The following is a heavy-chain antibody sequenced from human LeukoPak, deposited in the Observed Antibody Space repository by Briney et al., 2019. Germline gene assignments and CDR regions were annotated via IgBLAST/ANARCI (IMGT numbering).Heavy chain of an antibody. CDR3: ARDKGIAAVGNDPRSNWFDP. CDR1: GGTFSSYT. Sequence: GASVKVSCKASGGTFSSYTISWVRQAPGQGLEWMGRIIPTLGIANYAQKFQGRVTITADKSTSTAYMELSSLRSEDTAVYYCARDKGIAAVGNDPRSNWFDPWGQGTLVTVSS. D-gene: IGHD6-13*01. V-gene: IGHV1-69*04. J-gene: IGHJ5*02. CDR2: IIPTLGIA.